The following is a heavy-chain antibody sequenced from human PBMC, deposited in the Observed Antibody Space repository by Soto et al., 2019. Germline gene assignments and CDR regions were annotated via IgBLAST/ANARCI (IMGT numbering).Heavy chain of an antibody. CDR1: GYTFTAYH. D-gene: IGHD3-22*01. CDR2: INPSLGTA. J-gene: IGHJ4*02. CDR3: ARAPYSRTSFHFDF. Sequence: GASVKFSCKASGYTFTAYHLHWVRQAPGQGLEWVGIINPSLGTANYAQKFQGRVAMTWDTSTTTVYMELSSLRSDDTAVYYCARAPYSRTSFHFDFWGQGTLVTVSS. V-gene: IGHV1-46*01.